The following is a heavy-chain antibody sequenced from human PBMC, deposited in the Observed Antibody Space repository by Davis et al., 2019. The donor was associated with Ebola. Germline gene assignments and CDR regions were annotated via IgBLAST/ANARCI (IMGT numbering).Heavy chain of an antibody. CDR1: GFSLSTSGVG. D-gene: IGHD3-3*01. Sequence: SGPTLVKPTQTLTLTCTFSGFSLSTSGVGVGWIRQPPGKALEWLALIYWNDDKRYSPSLKSRLTITKDTSKNQVVLTMTNMDPVDTATYYCAHSLYTGITIFGVVPYFDYWGQGTLVTVSS. CDR2: IYWNDDK. J-gene: IGHJ4*02. CDR3: AHSLYTGITIFGVVPYFDY. V-gene: IGHV2-5*01.